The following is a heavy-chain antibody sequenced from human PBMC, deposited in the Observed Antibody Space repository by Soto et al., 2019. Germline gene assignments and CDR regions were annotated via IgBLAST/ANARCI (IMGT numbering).Heavy chain of an antibody. D-gene: IGHD3-9*01. CDR3: AGQTFTIAADSYGRSNWFDP. J-gene: IGHJ5*02. V-gene: IGHV4-39*01. CDR1: GGSITSSSHF. CDR2: IYFTGNT. Sequence: SETLSLTCTASGGSITSSSHFWGWVRQPPGKGLEGIGTIYFTGNTYYTPSLKSRLTMSIDTSKNEFSLRLNSVTAADTAGYYCAGQTFTIAADSYGRSNWFDPWGPGTLVTVSS.